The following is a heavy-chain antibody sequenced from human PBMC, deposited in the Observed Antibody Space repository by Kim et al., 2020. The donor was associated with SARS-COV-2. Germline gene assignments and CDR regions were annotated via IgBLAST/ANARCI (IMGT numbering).Heavy chain of an antibody. CDR3: ARLGPRNDCYSFDY. V-gene: IGHV1-18*01. Sequence: ASVQVSCKASGYTFTSYGISWVRQAPGQGLEWMGWISAYNGNTNYAQKLQGRVTMTTDTSTSTAYMELRSLRSDDTAVYYCARLGPRNDCYSFDYWGQGTLVTVSS. D-gene: IGHD2-21*02. CDR2: ISAYNGNT. J-gene: IGHJ4*02. CDR1: GYTFTSYG.